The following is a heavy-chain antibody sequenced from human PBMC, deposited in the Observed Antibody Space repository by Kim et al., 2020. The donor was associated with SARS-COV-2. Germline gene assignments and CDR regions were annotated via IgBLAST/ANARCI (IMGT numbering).Heavy chain of an antibody. CDR2: IYYSGST. J-gene: IGHJ5*02. Sequence: SETLSLTCTVSGGSISSSSYYWGWIRQPPGKGLEWIGSIYYSGSTYYNPSLKSRVTISVDTSKNQFSLKLSSVTAADTAVYYCARGLTLGLILENWFDPWGQGTLVTVSS. D-gene: IGHD1-26*01. CDR1: GGSISSSSYY. CDR3: ARGLTLGLILENWFDP. V-gene: IGHV4-39*01.